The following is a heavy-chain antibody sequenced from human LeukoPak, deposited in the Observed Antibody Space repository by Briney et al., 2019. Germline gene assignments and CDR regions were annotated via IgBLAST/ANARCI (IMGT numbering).Heavy chain of an antibody. Sequence: ASVKVSCKASGYTFTSYGISWVRQAPGQGLEWMGWISAYNGNTNYAQKLQGGVTMTADTSTSTAYMELRSLRSDDTAVYYCAREARGGDFWSGYGSRYNWFDPWGQGTLVTVSS. D-gene: IGHD3-3*01. CDR2: ISAYNGNT. J-gene: IGHJ5*02. CDR1: GYTFTSYG. CDR3: AREARGGDFWSGYGSRYNWFDP. V-gene: IGHV1-18*01.